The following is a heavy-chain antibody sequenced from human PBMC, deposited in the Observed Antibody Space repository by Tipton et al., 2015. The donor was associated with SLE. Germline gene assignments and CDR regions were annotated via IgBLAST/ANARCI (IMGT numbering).Heavy chain of an antibody. D-gene: IGHD2/OR15-2a*01. CDR2: IYHSGST. Sequence: TLSLTCSVSGGSITSASYHWNWIRQPPGKGLEWIGSIYHSGSTYYNPSLESRVTISLDTSRNQLSLKLSSVTAADTAVYYCARDFQTSFDYWGQGTLVTVSS. J-gene: IGHJ4*02. CDR1: GGSITSASYH. CDR3: ARDFQTSFDY. V-gene: IGHV4-39*07.